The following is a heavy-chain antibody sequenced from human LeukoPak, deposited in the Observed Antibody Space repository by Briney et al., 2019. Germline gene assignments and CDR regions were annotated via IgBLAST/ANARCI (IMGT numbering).Heavy chain of an antibody. Sequence: GDSLKISCKASGYTFTLFWIAWVRQMPGKGPEWMGIIHPRDSNVRYSPSFEGQVTISADKSISTAYLEWTTLKASDTAIYYCARQRRDGGFWGWFDPWGQGTLVTVSS. D-gene: IGHD3-16*01. J-gene: IGHJ5*02. CDR2: IHPRDSNV. CDR1: GYTFTLFW. CDR3: ARQRRDGGFWGWFDP. V-gene: IGHV5-51*01.